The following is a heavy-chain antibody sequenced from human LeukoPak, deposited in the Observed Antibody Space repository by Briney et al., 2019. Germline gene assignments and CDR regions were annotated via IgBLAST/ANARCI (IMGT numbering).Heavy chain of an antibody. CDR3: ARDKYHDYVWGSYRPDY. CDR1: GYTFTGYY. D-gene: IGHD3-16*02. CDR2: INPNSGGT. V-gene: IGHV1-2*06. J-gene: IGHJ4*02. Sequence: ASVKVSCKASGYTFTGYYMHWVRQAPGQGLEWMGRINPNSGGTNYAQKFQGRVTMTRDTSISTAYMELSRLRYDDTAVYYCARDKYHDYVWGSYRPDYWAREPWSPSPQ.